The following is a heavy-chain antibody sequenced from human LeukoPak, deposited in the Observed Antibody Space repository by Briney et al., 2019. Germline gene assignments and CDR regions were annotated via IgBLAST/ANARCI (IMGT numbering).Heavy chain of an antibody. CDR3: ARSDSSGYFPDAFDI. D-gene: IGHD3-22*01. Sequence: ASVKVSCKASGYTFTSYGISWVRQAPGQGLEWMGWISAYNGNTNYAQKLQGRVTMTTDTSTSTAYMELRSLRSDDTAVYYCARSDSSGYFPDAFDIWGQGTMVTVSS. CDR2: ISAYNGNT. CDR1: GYTFTSYG. J-gene: IGHJ3*02. V-gene: IGHV1-18*01.